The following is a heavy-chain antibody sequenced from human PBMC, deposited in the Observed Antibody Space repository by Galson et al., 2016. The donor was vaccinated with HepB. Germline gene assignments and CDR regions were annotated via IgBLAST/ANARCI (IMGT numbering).Heavy chain of an antibody. CDR1: GYTFTTYV. CDR2: INTGNGNT. J-gene: IGHJ5*02. D-gene: IGHD2-8*01. Sequence: SVKVSCKASGYTFTTYVIHWVRQAPGQRFEWMGWINTGNGNTKYSEKFQGRVTITRDTSASTAYMELSSLKSEDTAVYYCARAGCMLFDWFDPWGQGTLVTVSS. CDR3: ARAGCMLFDWFDP. V-gene: IGHV1-3*04.